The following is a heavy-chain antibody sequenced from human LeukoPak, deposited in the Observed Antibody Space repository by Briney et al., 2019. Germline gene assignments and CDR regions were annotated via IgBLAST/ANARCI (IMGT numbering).Heavy chain of an antibody. CDR2: IIPIFGTA. CDR3: AIHCSSTSCDIPNYYYYYMDV. CDR1: GGTFSSYA. Sequence: ASVKVSCKASGGTFSSYAISWGRQAPGQGLEWMGGIIPIFGTANYAQKFQGRVTISTDESTGTAYMELSSLRSEDTAVYYCAIHCSSTSCDIPNYYYYYMDVWGKGTTVTVSS. J-gene: IGHJ6*03. D-gene: IGHD2-2*01. V-gene: IGHV1-69*05.